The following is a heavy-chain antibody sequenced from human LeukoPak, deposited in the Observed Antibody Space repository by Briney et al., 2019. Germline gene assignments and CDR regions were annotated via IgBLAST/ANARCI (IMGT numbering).Heavy chain of an antibody. D-gene: IGHD5-18*01. V-gene: IGHV1-2*02. CDR3: ARDGRYSYGHDAFDI. J-gene: IGHJ3*02. Sequence: GASVKVSCKASGYTFTGYYMHWVRQAPGQGLEWMGWINPNSGGTNYAQKFQGRVTMTRDTSISTAYMELSRLRAEDTAVYYCARDGRYSYGHDAFDIWGQGTMVTVSS. CDR1: GYTFTGYY. CDR2: INPNSGGT.